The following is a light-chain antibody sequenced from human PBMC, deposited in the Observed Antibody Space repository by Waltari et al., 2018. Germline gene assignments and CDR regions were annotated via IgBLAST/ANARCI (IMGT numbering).Light chain of an antibody. CDR1: QSISSY. V-gene: IGKV3-15*01. CDR3: QQYNDWPRT. CDR2: GAS. J-gene: IGKJ1*01. Sequence: DIVMTQSPATRSVSPGERAPLSCRASQSISSYFAWYQQKPGQAPRPLIYGASTRATGIPARFSGSGSGTEFTLTISSLQSEYFAFYYCQQYNDWPRTFGQGTKVEI.